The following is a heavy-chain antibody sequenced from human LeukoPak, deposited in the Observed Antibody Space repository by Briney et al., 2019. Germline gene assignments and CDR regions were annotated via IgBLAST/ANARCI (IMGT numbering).Heavy chain of an antibody. Sequence: SETLSLTCAVSGYSISSDYYWGWIRQPPGKGLEWIGTIYHSGSTYYNPSLKSRVTISVDTSKNQFSLKVTSVTAADTAVYYCASVDWNAGQYYFDYWGQGTLVTVSS. D-gene: IGHD1-1*01. V-gene: IGHV4-38-2*01. J-gene: IGHJ4*02. CDR3: ASVDWNAGQYYFDY. CDR2: IYHSGST. CDR1: GYSISSDYY.